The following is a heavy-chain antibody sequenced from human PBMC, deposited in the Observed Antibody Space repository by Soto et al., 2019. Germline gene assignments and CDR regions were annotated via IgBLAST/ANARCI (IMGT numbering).Heavy chain of an antibody. V-gene: IGHV4-4*02. CDR2: IFHNGNT. Sequence: QVQLQESGPGLVKPSGTLSLTCAVSGGSISSSNWWSWVRQPPGKGLERIGEIFHNGNTYSNPSLTGRVTVSVGKSKNQFSRSLNSVTAADWAVYYCASRTYAMDVWGQGTTVTVSS. CDR3: ASRTYAMDV. CDR1: GGSISSSNW. J-gene: IGHJ6*02.